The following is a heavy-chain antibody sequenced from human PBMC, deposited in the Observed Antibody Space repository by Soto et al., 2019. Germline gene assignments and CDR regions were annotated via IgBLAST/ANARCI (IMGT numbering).Heavy chain of an antibody. J-gene: IGHJ4*02. Sequence: GGSLRLSCAASGFTFSSYAMHWVRQAPGKGLEWVAVISYDGSNKYYADSVKGRFTISRDNSKNTLYLQMNSLRAEDTAVYYCAREMRSSVSLILMGGDYWGQGTLVTVSS. CDR3: AREMRSSVSLILMGGDY. CDR1: GFTFSSYA. V-gene: IGHV3-30-3*01. CDR2: ISYDGSNK. D-gene: IGHD6-6*01.